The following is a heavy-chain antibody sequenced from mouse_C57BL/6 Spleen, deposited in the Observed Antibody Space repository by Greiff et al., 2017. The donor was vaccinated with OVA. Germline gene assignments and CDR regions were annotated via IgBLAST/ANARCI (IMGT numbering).Heavy chain of an antibody. CDR3: ARETAFAY. CDR2: ISYDGSN. CDR1: GYSITSGYY. D-gene: IGHD4-1*01. Sequence: VQLKESGPGLVKPSQSLSLTCSVTGYSITSGYYWNWIRQFPGNKLEWMGYISYDGSNNYNPSLKNRISITLYTSKNQFFLKLNSVTTEDTATYYCARETAFAYWGQGTLVTVSS. J-gene: IGHJ3*01. V-gene: IGHV3-6*01.